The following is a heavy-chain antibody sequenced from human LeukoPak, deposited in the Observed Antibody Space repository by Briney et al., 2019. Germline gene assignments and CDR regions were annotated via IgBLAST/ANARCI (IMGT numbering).Heavy chain of an antibody. J-gene: IGHJ4*02. Sequence: SETLSLTCAVSGGSISSSNWWSWVRQPPGKGLEWIGEIYHSGSTNYNPSLKSRVTISVDKSKNQFSLKLSAVTAADTAVYYCARDPIFGVAAPHWGQGTLVTVSS. CDR1: GGSISSSNW. V-gene: IGHV4-4*02. CDR2: IYHSGST. D-gene: IGHD3-3*01. CDR3: ARDPIFGVAAPH.